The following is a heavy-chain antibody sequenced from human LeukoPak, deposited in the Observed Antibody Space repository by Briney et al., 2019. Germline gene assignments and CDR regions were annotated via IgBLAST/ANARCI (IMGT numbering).Heavy chain of an antibody. CDR1: GFTFSNYW. CDR3: ARDHVGGKYYYMDV. Sequence: GGSLRLSCVASGFTFSNYWLTWVRQAPGKGLECVANIKQDGSEKSYVDSVKGRFAISRDNAKNSVYLQMNNLRVEDTAVYYCARDHVGGKYYYMDVWGKGTTVTVSS. D-gene: IGHD3-16*01. J-gene: IGHJ6*03. CDR2: IKQDGSEK. V-gene: IGHV3-7*01.